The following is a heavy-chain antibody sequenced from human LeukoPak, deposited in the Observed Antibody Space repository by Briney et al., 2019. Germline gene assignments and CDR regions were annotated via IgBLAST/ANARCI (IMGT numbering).Heavy chain of an antibody. CDR2: IYSGGST. D-gene: IGHD1-26*01. V-gene: IGHV3-53*01. CDR1: GFTVSSNY. J-gene: IGHJ4*02. CDR3: AKTPLYSGNYYFDY. Sequence: PGGSLRLSCAASGFTVSSNYMSWVRQAPGKGLEWVSVIYSGGSTYYADSVKGRFTISRDNSKNTLYLQMNSLRAEDTAVYYCAKTPLYSGNYYFDYWGQGTLVTVSS.